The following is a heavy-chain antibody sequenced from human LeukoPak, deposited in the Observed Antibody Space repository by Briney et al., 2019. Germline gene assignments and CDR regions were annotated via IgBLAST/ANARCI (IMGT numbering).Heavy chain of an antibody. J-gene: IGHJ5*02. V-gene: IGHV1-69*05. D-gene: IGHD6-6*01. CDR3: ARGVPSSIAARPQDNWFDP. CDR2: IIPIFGTA. Sequence: GASVKVSCKASGGTFSSYAISWVRQAPGQGLEWMGGIIPIFGTANYAQKFQGRVTITTDESTSTAYMELSSLRSEDTAVYYCARGVPSSIAARPQDNWFDPWGQGTLSPSPQ. CDR1: GGTFSSYA.